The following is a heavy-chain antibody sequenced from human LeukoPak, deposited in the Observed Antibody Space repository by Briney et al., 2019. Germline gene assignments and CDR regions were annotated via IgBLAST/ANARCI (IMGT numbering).Heavy chain of an antibody. Sequence: SETLSLTCAVYGGSFSGYYWSWIRQPPGKGLEWIGEINHSGSTNYNPSLKCRVTISVDTSKNQFSLKLSSVTAADTAVYYCARDNYDSSGYYPARAFDYWGQGTLVTVSS. CDR1: GGSFSGYY. V-gene: IGHV4-34*01. D-gene: IGHD3-22*01. CDR2: INHSGST. J-gene: IGHJ4*02. CDR3: ARDNYDSSGYYPARAFDY.